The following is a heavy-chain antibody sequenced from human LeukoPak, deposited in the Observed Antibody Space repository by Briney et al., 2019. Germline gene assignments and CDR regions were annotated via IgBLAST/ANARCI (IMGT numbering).Heavy chain of an antibody. CDR3: ARLRTLYYYYGMDV. Sequence: SETLSLTCTVSGGSISSGSYYWSWIRQPAGKGLEWIGRIYTSGSTNYNPSLKSRVTISVDTSKNQFSLKLSSVTAADTAVYYCARLRTLYYYYGMDVRGQGTTVTVSS. D-gene: IGHD1-7*01. CDR1: GGSISSGSYY. V-gene: IGHV4-61*02. CDR2: IYTSGST. J-gene: IGHJ6*02.